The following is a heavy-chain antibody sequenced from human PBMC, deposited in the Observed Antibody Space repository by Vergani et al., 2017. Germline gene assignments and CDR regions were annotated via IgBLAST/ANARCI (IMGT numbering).Heavy chain of an antibody. CDR1: GYTFTSYD. CDR2: MNPNSGNT. V-gene: IGHV1-8*01. CDR3: ARSEADAFDI. J-gene: IGHJ3*02. Sequence: QVQLVQSGAEVKKPGSSVKVSCKASGYTFTSYDINWVRQATGQGLEWMGWMNPNSGNTGYAQKFQGRVTITADKSTSTAYMELSSLRSEDTAVYYCARSEADAFDIWGQGTMVTVSS.